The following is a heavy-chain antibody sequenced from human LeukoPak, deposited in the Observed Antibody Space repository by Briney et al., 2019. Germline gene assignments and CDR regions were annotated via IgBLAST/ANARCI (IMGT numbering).Heavy chain of an antibody. D-gene: IGHD5-12*01. J-gene: IGHJ4*02. CDR3: ARDVVGYEQYFDN. CDR2: INSDGSST. V-gene: IGHV3-74*01. Sequence: GGSLRLSCAAPGFTFSIYWMHWVRQAPGKGLVWVSRINSDGSSTSYADSVKGRFTISRDNAKNTLYLQMNSLRAEDTAVYYCARDVVGYEQYFDNWGQGTLVTVSS. CDR1: GFTFSIYW.